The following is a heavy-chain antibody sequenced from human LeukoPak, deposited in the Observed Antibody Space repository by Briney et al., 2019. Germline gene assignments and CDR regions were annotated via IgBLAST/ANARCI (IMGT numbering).Heavy chain of an antibody. CDR2: ISAYNGNT. J-gene: IGHJ4*02. CDR1: GYTFTSYG. V-gene: IGHV1-18*01. D-gene: IGHD6-13*01. Sequence: ASVKVSCKASGYTFTSYGISCVRQAPGQGLEWMGWISAYNGNTNYAQKFQGRVTMTTDTSTSTAYMELRSLRSDDTAVYYCASPGGHIAAAGTGDFGYWGQGTLVTVSS. CDR3: ASPGGHIAAAGTGDFGY.